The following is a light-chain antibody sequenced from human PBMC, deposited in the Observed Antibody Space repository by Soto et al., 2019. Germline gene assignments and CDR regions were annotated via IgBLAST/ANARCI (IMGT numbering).Light chain of an antibody. J-gene: IGLJ1*01. CDR3: SSYTSSSPYV. V-gene: IGLV2-14*01. CDR1: SSDVGGYNY. Sequence: QSVLTQPASVSGSPGQSITISCTGTSSDVGGYNYVSWYQHHPGKAPKLMIYEVTYRPSGVSNRFSGSKSGNTASLTISGLQAEDEADYYCSSYTSSSPYVFXTGTKVTVL. CDR2: EVT.